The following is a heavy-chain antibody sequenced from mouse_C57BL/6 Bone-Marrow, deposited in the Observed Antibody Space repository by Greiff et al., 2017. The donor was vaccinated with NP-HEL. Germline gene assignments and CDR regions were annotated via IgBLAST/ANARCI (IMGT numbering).Heavy chain of an antibody. J-gene: IGHJ1*03. CDR3: ARGGYGNFYWYCDV. D-gene: IGHD2-1*01. CDR1: GYTFTSYG. V-gene: IGHV1-81*01. CDR2: IYPRSGNT. Sequence: QVQLQQSGAELARPGASVKLSCKASGYTFTSYGISWVKQRTGQGLEWIGEIYPRSGNTYYNEKFKGKATLTADKSSSTAYMELRSLTSEDSAVYFCARGGYGNFYWYCDVWGTGTTVTVSS.